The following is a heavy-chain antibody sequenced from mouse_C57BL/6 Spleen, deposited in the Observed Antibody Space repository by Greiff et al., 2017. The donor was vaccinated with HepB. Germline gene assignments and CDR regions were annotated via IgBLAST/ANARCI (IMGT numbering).Heavy chain of an antibody. CDR2: IYPGSGST. J-gene: IGHJ3*01. V-gene: IGHV1-55*01. Sequence: QVQLQQPGAELVKPGASVKMSCKASGYTFTSYWITWVKQRPGQGLEWIGDIYPGSGSTNYNEKFKSKATLTVDTSSSTAYMQLSSLTSEDSAVYYCARKEAYYYGTSFAYWGQGTLVTVSA. CDR3: ARKEAYYYGTSFAY. D-gene: IGHD1-1*01. CDR1: GYTFTSYW.